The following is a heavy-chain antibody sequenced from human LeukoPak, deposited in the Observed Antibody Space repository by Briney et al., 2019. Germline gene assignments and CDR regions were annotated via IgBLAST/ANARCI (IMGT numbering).Heavy chain of an antibody. CDR1: GYTFTSYD. V-gene: IGHV1-8*01. CDR3: ARVPLYCGGDCYPSDY. Sequence: GASVKVSCKASGYTFTSYDINWVRQATGQGLEWMGWMNPNSGNTGYAQKFQGRVTMTRNTSISTAYMELSSLRSEDTAVYYCARVPLYCGGDCYPSDYWGQGTLVTVSS. CDR2: MNPNSGNT. J-gene: IGHJ4*02. D-gene: IGHD2-21*02.